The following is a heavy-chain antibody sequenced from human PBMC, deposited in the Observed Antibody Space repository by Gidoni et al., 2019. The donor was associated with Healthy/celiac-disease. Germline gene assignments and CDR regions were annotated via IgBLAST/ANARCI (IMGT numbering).Heavy chain of an antibody. CDR3: ARTGLGDAFDI. V-gene: IGHV3-21*01. J-gene: IGHJ3*02. D-gene: IGHD6-19*01. CDR1: GFTFSSYS. CDR2: ISSSSSYI. Sequence: EVQLVESGGGLVKPGGSLRLAWAASGFTFSSYSMNWVRQAPGKGLEWVSSISSSSSYIYYADSVKGRFTISRDNAKNSLYLQMNSLRAEDTAVYYCARTGLGDAFDIWGQGTMVTVSS.